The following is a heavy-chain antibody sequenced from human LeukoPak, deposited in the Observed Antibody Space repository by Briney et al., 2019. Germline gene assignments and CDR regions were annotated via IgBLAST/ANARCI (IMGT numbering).Heavy chain of an antibody. CDR1: NGSISSGGYF. CDR3: ASHAVREVSYYLDY. D-gene: IGHD3-10*01. V-gene: IGHV4-31*03. CDR2: IYYSGTT. J-gene: IGHJ4*02. Sequence: SETLSLTCTVSNGSISSGGYFWSWIRQHPGKGLEWIGYIYYSGTTYYNPSLKSRVTISVDTSKNHFSLKLSSVTAADTAVYYCASHAVREVSYYLDYWGQGTLVTVSS.